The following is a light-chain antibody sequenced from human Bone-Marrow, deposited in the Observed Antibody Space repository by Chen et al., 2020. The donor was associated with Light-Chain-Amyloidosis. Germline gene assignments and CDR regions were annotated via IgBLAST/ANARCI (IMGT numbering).Light chain of an antibody. CDR1: QDITHS. Sequence: DIQMTQSPSSLSASVGDRVTITCQASQDITHSLNRFQQKPGKAPKLLIYDASNLETGVPSRFSGSGAGTDLTFTITSLHPEDFATYYCQQSDDFPLTFGGGTTVDIK. CDR2: DAS. J-gene: IGKJ4*01. V-gene: IGKV1-33*01. CDR3: QQSDDFPLT.